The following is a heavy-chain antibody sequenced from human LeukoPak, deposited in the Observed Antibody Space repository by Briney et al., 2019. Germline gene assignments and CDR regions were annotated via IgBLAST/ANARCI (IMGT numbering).Heavy chain of an antibody. CDR3: ARDGAGDYYDCSGYYYED. D-gene: IGHD3-22*01. Sequence: SETLSLTCTVSGGSISSYYWSWIRQPAGKGLEWIGRIYTSGSTNYNPSLKSRVTMSVDTSKDQFSLKLSSVTAADTAVYYCARDGAGDYYDCSGYYYEDWGQGALVTVSS. J-gene: IGHJ4*02. CDR2: IYTSGST. V-gene: IGHV4-4*07. CDR1: GGSISSYY.